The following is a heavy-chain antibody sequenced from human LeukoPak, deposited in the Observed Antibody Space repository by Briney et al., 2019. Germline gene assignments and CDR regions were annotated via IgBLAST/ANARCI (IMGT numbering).Heavy chain of an antibody. D-gene: IGHD3-10*01. CDR1: GYRFSNYW. V-gene: IGHV5-51*01. CDR3: TRATYGQGDY. J-gene: IGHJ4*02. CDR2: LYPGDSST. Sequence: GESLKISCKGSGYRFSNYWIGWVRQMPGKGLEWMGILYPGDSSTKYSPSFQGQVTISADTSISTAFLQWSRLKASDTAMYYCTRATYGQGDYWGQGTLVTVSS.